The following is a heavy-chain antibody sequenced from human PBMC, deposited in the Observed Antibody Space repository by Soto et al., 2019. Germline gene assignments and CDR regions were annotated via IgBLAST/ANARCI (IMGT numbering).Heavy chain of an antibody. J-gene: IGHJ3*02. CDR3: ARDMYSSGVPHAFDI. CDR1: GGSISSYY. D-gene: IGHD6-19*01. Sequence: VSGGSISSYYWSWIRQPPGKGLEWIGYIYYRGSTSYNPSLKSRVTISVDTSKNQFSLKLTSVNAADTAVYYCARDMYSSGVPHAFDIWGQGTMVTVSS. CDR2: IYYRGST. V-gene: IGHV4-59*01.